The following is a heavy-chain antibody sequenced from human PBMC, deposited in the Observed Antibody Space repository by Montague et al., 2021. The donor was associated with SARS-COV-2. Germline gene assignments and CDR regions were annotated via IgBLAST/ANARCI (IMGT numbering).Heavy chain of an antibody. CDR1: GFTSSSYG. CDR2: IWYDGSNK. J-gene: IGHJ3*02. Sequence: SLRLSCAASGFTSSSYGMHWVRQAPGKGLEWVAVIWYDGSNKYYADSVKGRFTISRDNSKNTLYLQMNSLRAEDTAVYYCAKAYYGDYLIDAFDIWGQGTMVTVSS. V-gene: IGHV3-33*06. D-gene: IGHD4-17*01. CDR3: AKAYYGDYLIDAFDI.